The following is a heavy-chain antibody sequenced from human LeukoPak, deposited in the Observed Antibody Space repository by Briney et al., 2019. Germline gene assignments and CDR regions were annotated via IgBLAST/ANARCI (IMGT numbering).Heavy chain of an antibody. Sequence: GASVKVSCKASGYTFTGYHMHWVRQAPGQGLEWMGRINPNSGDTNYAQKFQGRVTITADESTSTAYMELSSLRSEDTAVYYCALRSYCGGDCYSNGYYYYGMDAWGQGTTVTVSS. CDR3: ALRSYCGGDCYSNGYYYYGMDA. CDR2: INPNSGDT. V-gene: IGHV1-2*06. D-gene: IGHD2-21*02. J-gene: IGHJ6*02. CDR1: GYTFTGYH.